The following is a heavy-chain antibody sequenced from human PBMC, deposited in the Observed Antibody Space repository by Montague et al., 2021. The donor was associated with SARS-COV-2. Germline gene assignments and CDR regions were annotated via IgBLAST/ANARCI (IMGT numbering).Heavy chain of an antibody. CDR3: ARPLVRGVPKAFDI. CDR1: GGSITRDYY. J-gene: IGHJ3*02. D-gene: IGHD3-10*01. CDR2: YNYSGTS. Sequence: SETLSLTCTVSGGSITRDYYWGWMRQHPGERLEWVVGYNYSGTSVINPCRRSRVTISVDASKNQFSLNLTSVTAADTAVYYCARPLVRGVPKAFDIWGQG. V-gene: IGHV4-39*01.